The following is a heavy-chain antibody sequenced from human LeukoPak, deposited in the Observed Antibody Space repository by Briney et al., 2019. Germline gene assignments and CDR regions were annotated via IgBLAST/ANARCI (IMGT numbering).Heavy chain of an antibody. CDR3: ARDLAPEMAGGAFDI. D-gene: IGHD5-24*01. V-gene: IGHV3-48*03. CDR2: ISSSGSTI. CDR1: GLTFSSYE. J-gene: IGHJ3*02. Sequence: PGGSLRLSCAASGLTFSSYEMNWVRQAPGKGLEWVSYISSSGSTIYYADSVKGRFTISRDNAKNSLYLQMNSLRAEDTAVYYCARDLAPEMAGGAFDIWGQGTMVTVSS.